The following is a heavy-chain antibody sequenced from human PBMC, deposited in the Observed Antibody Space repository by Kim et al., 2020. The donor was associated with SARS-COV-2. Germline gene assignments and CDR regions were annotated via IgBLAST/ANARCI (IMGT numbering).Heavy chain of an antibody. CDR2: INHSGST. V-gene: IGHV4-34*01. J-gene: IGHJ4*02. D-gene: IGHD3-22*01. CDR3: ARGQVALSGYYDPALDY. Sequence: SETLSLTCAVYGGSFSGYYWSWIRQPPGKGLEWIGEINHSGSTNYNPSLKSRVTISVDTSKNQFSLKLSSVTAADTAVYYCARGQVALSGYYDPALDYWGQGTLVTVSS. CDR1: GGSFSGYY.